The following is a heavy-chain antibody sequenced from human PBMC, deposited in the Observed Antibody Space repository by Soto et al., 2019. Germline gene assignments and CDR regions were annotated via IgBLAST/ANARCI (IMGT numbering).Heavy chain of an antibody. CDR1: GYTFTNFG. CDR3: ARDYDIWGEDWFDP. Sequence: QVQLVQSGGEMKKPGASVKVSCKASGYTFTNFGISWVRQAPGQGPEWVGWISAYNDERNYAQKFRGRVIMTTDTSTSTAYMDLRTLTSDDTAVYYCARDYDIWGEDWFDPWGQGTLVTVSS. CDR2: ISAYNDER. J-gene: IGHJ5*02. V-gene: IGHV1-18*01. D-gene: IGHD3-9*01.